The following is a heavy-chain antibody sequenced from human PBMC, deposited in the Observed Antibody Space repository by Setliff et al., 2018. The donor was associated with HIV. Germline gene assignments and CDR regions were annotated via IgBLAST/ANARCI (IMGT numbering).Heavy chain of an antibody. CDR1: YATLSTADYY. CDR2: IYTSGST. V-gene: IGHV4-61*02. D-gene: IGHD6-19*01. Sequence: PSETLSLTCTASYATLSTADYYWSWIRQPAGKGLEWIGRIYTSGSTNYNPSLKSRVTMSVDTSKNQFSLKLSSVTAADTAVYYCASARPGIAVAGTLFDYWGQGTLVAVSS. CDR3: ASARPGIAVAGTLFDY. J-gene: IGHJ4*02.